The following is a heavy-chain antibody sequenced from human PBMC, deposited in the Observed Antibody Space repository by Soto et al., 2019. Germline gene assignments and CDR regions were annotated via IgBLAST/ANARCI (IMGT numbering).Heavy chain of an antibody. Sequence: RASVKVSCKASGYTFTSYGISWVRQAPGQGLEWMGWISAYNGNTNYAQKLQGRVTMTTDTSTSTAYMELRSLRSDDTAVYYCAVRYYYDSSGARPDGRYYYYGMAVRGQGTTVTVS. CDR1: GYTFTSYG. CDR3: AVRYYYDSSGARPDGRYYYYGMAV. J-gene: IGHJ6*02. CDR2: ISAYNGNT. D-gene: IGHD3-22*01. V-gene: IGHV1-18*04.